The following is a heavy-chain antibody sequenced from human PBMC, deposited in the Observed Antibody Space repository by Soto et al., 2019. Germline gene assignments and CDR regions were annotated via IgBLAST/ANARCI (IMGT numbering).Heavy chain of an antibody. CDR1: GYTFTSYG. D-gene: IGHD6-19*01. V-gene: IGHV1-18*01. CDR3: ARDLGSGWYRPYYFDY. CDR2: ISAYNGNT. Sequence: ASVKVYCKASGYTFTSYGISWVRQAPGQGLEWMGWISAYNGNTNYAQKLQGRVTMTTDTSTSTAYMELRSLRSDDTAVYYCARDLGSGWYRPYYFDYWGQGTLVTVSS. J-gene: IGHJ4*02.